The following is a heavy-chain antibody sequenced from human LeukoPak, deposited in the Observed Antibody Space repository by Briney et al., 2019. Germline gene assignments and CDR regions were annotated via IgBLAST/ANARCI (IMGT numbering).Heavy chain of an antibody. Sequence: GGSLRLSCAASGFTFSSYAMSWVRQAPGKGLEWVSAISGSGGSTYYADSVKGRFTISRDNSKNTLYLQTNSLRAEDTAVYYCAKDFSSQSIAVAGRPYYYYYGMDVWGKGTTVTVSS. CDR2: ISGSGGST. CDR3: AKDFSSQSIAVAGRPYYYYYGMDV. V-gene: IGHV3-23*01. CDR1: GFTFSSYA. D-gene: IGHD6-19*01. J-gene: IGHJ6*04.